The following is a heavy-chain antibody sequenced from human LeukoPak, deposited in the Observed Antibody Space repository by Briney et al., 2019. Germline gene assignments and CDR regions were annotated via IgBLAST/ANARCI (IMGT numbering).Heavy chain of an antibody. J-gene: IGHJ5*02. CDR1: GYTFTDYY. CDR3: ARGEIKGIAAAGYWFDP. Sequence: ASVKVSCKASGYTFTDYYMHWVRQTPGQGLEWMGWINPNSGGTNYAQKFQGRVTMTRDTSISTAYMELSRLRSDDTAVYYCARGEIKGIAAAGYWFDPWGQGTLVTVSS. D-gene: IGHD6-13*01. CDR2: INPNSGGT. V-gene: IGHV1-2*02.